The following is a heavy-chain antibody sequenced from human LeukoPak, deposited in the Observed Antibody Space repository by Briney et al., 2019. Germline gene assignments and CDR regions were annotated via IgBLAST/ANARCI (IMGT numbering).Heavy chain of an antibody. Sequence: GGSLRLSCVASGFTFRTYAMSWVRQAPGKGLEWVSGISDSGGTTYYVDSVKGRFTISRDDSKNTLYLQINSLRAEDMALYYCAKSSDGSTSFDQWGQGTLVTVSS. V-gene: IGHV3-23*01. J-gene: IGHJ4*02. CDR2: ISDSGGTT. D-gene: IGHD2-2*01. CDR1: GFTFRTYA. CDR3: AKSSDGSTSFDQ.